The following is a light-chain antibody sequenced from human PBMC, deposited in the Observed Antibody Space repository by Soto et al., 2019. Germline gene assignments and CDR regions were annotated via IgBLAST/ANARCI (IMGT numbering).Light chain of an antibody. J-gene: IGKJ4*01. CDR2: VAS. CDR1: QSISSY. V-gene: IGKV3-11*01. Sequence: ETVLTQFPATLSLSPGERATLSCRASQSISSYLAWYQQKPGQAPRLLIYVASNRATGIPARFRGRASGTGFTLTISSLEPEDFAVYYCQQRNTWSLTFGGGTKVEIK. CDR3: QQRNTWSLT.